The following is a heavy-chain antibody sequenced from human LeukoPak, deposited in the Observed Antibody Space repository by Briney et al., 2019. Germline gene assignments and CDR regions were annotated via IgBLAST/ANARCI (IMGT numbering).Heavy chain of an antibody. CDR2: IYYSGST. CDR1: GGSISSYC. D-gene: IGHD3-10*01. V-gene: IGHV4-59*08. Sequence: SETLSLTCTVSGGSISSYCCSWIRQPPGKGLEWIGYIYYSGSTNYNPSLKGRVTISVDTSKNQFSLKLSSVTAADTAVYYCATFIHDLKLGSGFDYWGQGTLVTVSS. CDR3: ATFIHDLKLGSGFDY. J-gene: IGHJ4*02.